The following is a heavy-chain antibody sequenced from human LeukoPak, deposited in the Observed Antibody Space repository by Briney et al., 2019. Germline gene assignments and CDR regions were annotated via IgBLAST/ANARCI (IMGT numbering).Heavy chain of an antibody. CDR2: INHSGST. CDR3: ARRYNTGWFFNY. D-gene: IGHD6-19*01. Sequence: ASETLSLTCAVYGGSFSGYYWSWIRQPPGKGPEWIGEINHSGSTNYNPSLKSRVTISVDTSKNHFSLKLSSVTAADTAVYYCARRYNTGWFFNYWGQGTLVTVSS. CDR1: GGSFSGYY. V-gene: IGHV4-34*01. J-gene: IGHJ4*02.